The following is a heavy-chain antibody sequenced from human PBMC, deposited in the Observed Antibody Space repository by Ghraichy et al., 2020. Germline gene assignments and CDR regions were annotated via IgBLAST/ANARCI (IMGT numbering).Heavy chain of an antibody. CDR2: ISSSGTTI. J-gene: IGHJ4*02. Sequence: GGSLRLSCAASGFTFNTYDMNWVRQAPGKGLEWVSHISSSGTTIFYADSVKGRFTLSRDNAKKSLYLQMNSLRVEDTAVYFCARDWALDSWGQGTLVTVSS. CDR1: GFTFNTYD. CDR3: ARDWALDS. D-gene: IGHD3-16*01. V-gene: IGHV3-48*03.